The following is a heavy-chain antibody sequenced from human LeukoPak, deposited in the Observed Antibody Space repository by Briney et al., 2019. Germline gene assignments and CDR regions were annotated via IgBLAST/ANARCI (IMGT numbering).Heavy chain of an antibody. Sequence: ASVKVSCKASGYTFTSYDINWVRQATGPGLEWMGWMNPNSGNTGYAQKFQGRVTMTRNTSISTAYMELSSLRSEDTAVYYCARVGLGRIAARPRVYYFDYWGQGTLVTVSS. CDR1: GYTFTSYD. D-gene: IGHD6-6*01. V-gene: IGHV1-8*01. CDR2: MNPNSGNT. CDR3: ARVGLGRIAARPRVYYFDY. J-gene: IGHJ4*02.